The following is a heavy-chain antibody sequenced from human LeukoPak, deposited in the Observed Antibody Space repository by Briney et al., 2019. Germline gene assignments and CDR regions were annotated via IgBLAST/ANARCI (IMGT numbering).Heavy chain of an antibody. J-gene: IGHJ5*01. D-gene: IGHD6-13*01. Sequence: PSETLSLTCTVSGGSISIYYWTWIRQPPGKGLEWIGYIYYSGNTNYNPSLKSRVTMSVHTSKNQFSLKLNSVTAADTAVYYCARLSTGGTPFNWFDSWGQGALVTVSS. CDR1: GGSISIYY. CDR2: IYYSGNT. V-gene: IGHV4-59*08. CDR3: ARLSTGGTPFNWFDS.